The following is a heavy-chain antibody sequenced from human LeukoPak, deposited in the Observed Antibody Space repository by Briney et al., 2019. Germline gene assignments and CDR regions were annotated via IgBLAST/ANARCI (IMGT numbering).Heavy chain of an antibody. J-gene: IGHJ4*02. Sequence: QAGGPVRLSCTASGFTFSDFAMNWVRQAPGKGLEWVGFIRSKAYGGTTEYAASVKGRFTISRDDSKSIVYLQMISLKSEDAAVYYCTRGGLEDGDYIFDYWGQGTRVTVSS. V-gene: IGHV3-49*04. CDR2: IRSKAYGGTT. CDR1: GFTFSDFA. D-gene: IGHD4-17*01. CDR3: TRGGLEDGDYIFDY.